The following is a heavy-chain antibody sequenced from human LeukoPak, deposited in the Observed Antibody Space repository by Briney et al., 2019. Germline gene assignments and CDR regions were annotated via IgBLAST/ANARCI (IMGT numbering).Heavy chain of an antibody. Sequence: SETLSLTCTVSGGSISGYYWTWIRQPPGKGLEWIGYIYYTGSTNYNPSLKSRVTISVDTSKNQFSLNLSSVTAADTALYYCARFDRDGYNLDRWGQGTLVTVSS. V-gene: IGHV4-59*01. D-gene: IGHD5-24*01. CDR3: ARFDRDGYNLDR. J-gene: IGHJ5*02. CDR1: GGSISGYY. CDR2: IYYTGST.